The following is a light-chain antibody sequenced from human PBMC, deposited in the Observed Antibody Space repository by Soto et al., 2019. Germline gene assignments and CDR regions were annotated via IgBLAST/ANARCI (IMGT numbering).Light chain of an antibody. CDR3: QQYHKLLVT. V-gene: IGKV1-33*01. CDR1: QDISNY. Sequence: DIQMTQSPSSLSASVGDRVTITCQASQDISNYLNWYQQKPGKAPKLLIYDASNLETGVPSRFSGSGSGTDFTFTISSLQPEDIATYYCQQYHKLLVTFGGGTKVEIK. J-gene: IGKJ4*01. CDR2: DAS.